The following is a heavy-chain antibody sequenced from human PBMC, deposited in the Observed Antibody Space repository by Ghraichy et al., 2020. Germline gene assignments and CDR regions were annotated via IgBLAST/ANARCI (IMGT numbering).Heavy chain of an antibody. D-gene: IGHD3-16*01. Sequence: GGSLRLSCTASGFTFHSYAMSWVRQAPGKGLEWVSAISGSGGSTYYGDSVKGRSTISRDNSMNTLYLQVYSLRAEDTAVYYCAKDNDENVWGSYIPWGYWGQGILVTVSS. J-gene: IGHJ4*02. V-gene: IGHV3-23*01. CDR2: ISGSGGST. CDR1: GFTFHSYA. CDR3: AKDNDENVWGSYIPWGY.